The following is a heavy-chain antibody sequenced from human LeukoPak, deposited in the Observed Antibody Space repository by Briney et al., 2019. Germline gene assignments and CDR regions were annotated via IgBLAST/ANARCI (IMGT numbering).Heavy chain of an antibody. Sequence: ASVKVSCKASGGTFSSYAISWVRQAPGQGLEWMGGIIPIFGTANYAQKFQGRVAITADESTSTAYMELSSLRSEDTAVYYCASSGSYYDAFDIWGQGTMVTVSS. V-gene: IGHV1-69*13. CDR2: IIPIFGTA. CDR1: GGTFSSYA. CDR3: ASSGSYYDAFDI. D-gene: IGHD1-26*01. J-gene: IGHJ3*02.